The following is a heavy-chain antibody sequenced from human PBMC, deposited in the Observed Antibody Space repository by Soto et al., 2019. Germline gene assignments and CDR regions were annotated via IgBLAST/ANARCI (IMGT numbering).Heavy chain of an antibody. J-gene: IGHJ4*02. V-gene: IGHV3-33*01. Sequence: GGSLRLSCAASGFTFSSYGMHWVRQAPGKGLEWVAVIWYDGSNKYYADSVKGRFTISRDNSKNTLYLQMNSLRAEDTAVYYCARDEVVRGVINYWGQGTLVTVSS. CDR1: GFTFSSYG. CDR3: ARDEVVRGVINY. CDR2: IWYDGSNK. D-gene: IGHD3-10*01.